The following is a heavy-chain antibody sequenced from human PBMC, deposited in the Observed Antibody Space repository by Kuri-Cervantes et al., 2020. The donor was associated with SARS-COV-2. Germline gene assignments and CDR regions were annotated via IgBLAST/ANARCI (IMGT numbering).Heavy chain of an antibody. D-gene: IGHD1-26*01. CDR1: GFTFSSYG. CDR3: AREGVVGATTYYYYSMDV. CDR2: IWYDGSNK. V-gene: IGHV3-33*01. Sequence: GESLKISCAASGFTFSSYGMHWVRQAPGKGLEWVAVIWYDGSNKYYADSAKGRFTISRDNSKNTLYLQMNSLRAEDTAVYYCAREGVVGATTYYYYSMDVWGQGTTVTVSS. J-gene: IGHJ6*02.